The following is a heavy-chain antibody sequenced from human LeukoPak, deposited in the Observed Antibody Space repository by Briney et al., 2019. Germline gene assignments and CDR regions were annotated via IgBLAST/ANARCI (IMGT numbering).Heavy chain of an antibody. CDR2: ISSSSSTI. CDR1: RFTFSSYS. D-gene: IGHD6-19*01. Sequence: PGGSLRLSCAASRFTFSSYSMNWVRQAPGKGLEWVSYISSSSSTIYYADSVKGRFTISRDNAKNSLYLQMNSLRAEDTAVYYCASDNIYSSGWFGYWGQGTLVTVSS. J-gene: IGHJ5*01. CDR3: ASDNIYSSGWFGY. V-gene: IGHV3-48*01.